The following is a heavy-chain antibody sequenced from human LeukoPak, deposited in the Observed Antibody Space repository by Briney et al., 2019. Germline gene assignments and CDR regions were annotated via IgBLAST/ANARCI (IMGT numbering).Heavy chain of an antibody. CDR3: AKVTGTYGGYYYGMDV. CDR1: GIIFSSYA. Sequence: PGGSLRLSCVASGIIFSSYAMSWVRQAPGKGQEWVSGISASGGSTHHADSVRGRFTTSRDNSKNTLYLQMNSLRAEDTAGYYCAKVTGTYGGYYYGMDVWGPGTTVTVSS. D-gene: IGHD2-21*01. J-gene: IGHJ6*02. V-gene: IGHV3-23*01. CDR2: ISASGGST.